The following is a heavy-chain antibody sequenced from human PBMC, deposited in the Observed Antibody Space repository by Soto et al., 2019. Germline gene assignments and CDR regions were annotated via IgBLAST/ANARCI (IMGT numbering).Heavy chain of an antibody. CDR3: ARSPNYAMATYLREDY. CDR1: GFTFSNYA. D-gene: IGHD5-12*01. CDR2: ISGSGYST. Sequence: GGSLRLSCAASGFTFSNYALTWVRQAPGKGLEWVSAISGSGYSTYYAGSVKGRFTISRDNSKNTLYLQMNSLRVEDTAVYYCARSPNYAMATYLREDYWGQGTLVTVSS. V-gene: IGHV3-23*01. J-gene: IGHJ4*02.